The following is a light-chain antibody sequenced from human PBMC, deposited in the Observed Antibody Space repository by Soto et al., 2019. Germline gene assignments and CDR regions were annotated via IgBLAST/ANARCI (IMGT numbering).Light chain of an antibody. J-gene: IGLJ1*01. CDR1: SSNIGAGYD. CDR3: QSYDSRLSGSV. CDR2: GNS. Sequence: QSALTQPPSVSGAPGQRVTISCTGSSSNIGAGYDVHWYQQLPGTAPKLLIYGNSNRPSGVPDRFSGSKSGASASLAITGLQAEDEADYYCQSYDSRLSGSVFGTGTKVTV. V-gene: IGLV1-40*01.